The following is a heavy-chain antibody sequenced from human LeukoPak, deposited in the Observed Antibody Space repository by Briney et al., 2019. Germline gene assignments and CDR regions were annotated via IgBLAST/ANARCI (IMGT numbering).Heavy chain of an antibody. V-gene: IGHV4-61*02. CDR1: GVSISSGGYF. J-gene: IGHJ6*02. CDR2: FYVSRST. Sequence: PWETLSLTCTVSGVSISSGGYFWSWIRQPAGQGLEWIGRFYVSRSTNYNPSLKSRVTISVDTSKNQFSLKLSSETAADTAMYYCARHGPSYGDLAYYYYYGMDVWGQGTTVTVSS. CDR3: ARHGPSYGDLAYYYYYGMDV. D-gene: IGHD4-17*01.